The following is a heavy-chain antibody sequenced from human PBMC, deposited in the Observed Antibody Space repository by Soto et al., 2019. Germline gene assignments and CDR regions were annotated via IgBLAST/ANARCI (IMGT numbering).Heavy chain of an antibody. J-gene: IGHJ4*02. D-gene: IGHD6-19*01. CDR1: GFTFNKAW. CDR2: IKRKTERGAT. V-gene: IGHV3-15*07. CDR3: TADAVPGTPFGY. Sequence: GGSLRLSCIASGFTFNKAWMNWVRQAPGKGLEWVGRIKRKTERGATDYAAPVKGRFTVSRDDSENTVYLQMNSLKSEDTAIYYCTADAVPGTPFGYWGKGTLVTVPS.